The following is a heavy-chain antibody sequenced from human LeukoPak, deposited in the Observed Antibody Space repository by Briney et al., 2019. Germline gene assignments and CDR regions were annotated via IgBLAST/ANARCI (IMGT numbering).Heavy chain of an antibody. Sequence: SETLSLTCTVSGGSISSGSYYWSWIRQPAGKGLEWIGRIYTSGSTNYNPSLKSRVTISVDTSKNQFSLKLSSVTAADTAVYYCARGSDYGDPNDAFDIWGQGTMVTVSS. CDR1: GGSISSGSYY. D-gene: IGHD4-17*01. CDR2: IYTSGST. V-gene: IGHV4-61*02. CDR3: ARGSDYGDPNDAFDI. J-gene: IGHJ3*02.